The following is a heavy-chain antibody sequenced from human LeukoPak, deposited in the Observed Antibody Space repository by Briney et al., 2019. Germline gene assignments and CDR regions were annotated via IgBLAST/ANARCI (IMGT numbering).Heavy chain of an antibody. V-gene: IGHV3-64D*06. CDR2: ISSNGDNT. CDR1: GFTFSTYV. CDR3: VRGTGY. Sequence: GGSPRLSCSVSGFTFSTYVMHWVRQAPGKGLEYVSAISSNGDNTYYADSVKGRFTISRDSSKNTLYLQMSSLRADDTAVYYCVRGTGYWGQGTLVTVSS. J-gene: IGHJ4*02.